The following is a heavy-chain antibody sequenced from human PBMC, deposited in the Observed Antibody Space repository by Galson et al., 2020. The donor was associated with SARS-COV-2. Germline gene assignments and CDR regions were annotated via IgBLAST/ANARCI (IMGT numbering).Heavy chain of an antibody. Sequence: SETLSLTCTVSGYSVSTTNYWGWVRQPPGRGREWIGSVYPSGTTYYNPSLKSRVTISVDTSKNQFSLKLSSVTAADTAVYYCARLSTIFGVVTSGYWGQGTLVTVSS. J-gene: IGHJ4*02. CDR3: ARLSTIFGVVTSGY. CDR2: VYPSGTT. CDR1: GYSVSTTNY. D-gene: IGHD3-3*01. V-gene: IGHV4-38-2*02.